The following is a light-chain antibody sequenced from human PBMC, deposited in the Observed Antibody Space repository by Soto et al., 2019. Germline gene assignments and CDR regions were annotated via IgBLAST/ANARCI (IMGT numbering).Light chain of an antibody. CDR1: QSVSSN. CDR2: SAS. V-gene: IGKV3D-15*01. Sequence: EIVMTQSPATLSVSPGERATLSCRASQSVSSNLAWYQQKPGQAPRLLIHSASSRATGIPDRFSASGTGTDFTLTISRLEPEDFAVYYCQQYSASPRTFGQGTKVDIK. CDR3: QQYSASPRT. J-gene: IGKJ1*01.